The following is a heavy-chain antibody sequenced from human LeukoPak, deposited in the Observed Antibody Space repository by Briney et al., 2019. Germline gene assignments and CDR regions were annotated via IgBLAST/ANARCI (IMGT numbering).Heavy chain of an antibody. D-gene: IGHD6-25*01. CDR1: GFTFSSYS. CDR2: ISSSSSYI. CDR3: ARDHERYYFDY. Sequence: GGSLRLSCAASGFTFSSYSMNWVRQAPGKGLEWVSSISSSSSYIYYADSVKGRFTISRDNAKNSLYLQMNSLRAEDTAVYYCARDHERYYFDYWGQGTLVTVSS. J-gene: IGHJ4*02. V-gene: IGHV3-21*01.